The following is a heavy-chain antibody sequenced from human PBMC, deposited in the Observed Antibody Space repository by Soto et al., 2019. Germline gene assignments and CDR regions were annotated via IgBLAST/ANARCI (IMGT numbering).Heavy chain of an antibody. CDR3: ARDAKWDPRGVEAPQDDYFDY. J-gene: IGHJ4*02. CDR1: GYTLTSYA. Sequence: GSVKVCFKACGYTLTSYAIHLVRQAPGQSLEWMGWVDTGNGNTKYSQKFQGRVTITRDTYANTADMELSSLRSEDTAVYYCARDAKWDPRGVEAPQDDYFDYWGQGTLFTVSS. V-gene: IGHV1-3*04. D-gene: IGHD1-26*01. CDR2: VDTGNGNT.